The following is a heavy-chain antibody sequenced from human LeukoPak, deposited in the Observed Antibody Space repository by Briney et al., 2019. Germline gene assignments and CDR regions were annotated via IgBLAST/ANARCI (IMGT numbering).Heavy chain of an antibody. CDR3: ARHFPPYYYDSSGYIDY. D-gene: IGHD3-22*01. J-gene: IGHJ4*02. V-gene: IGHV4-39*01. CDR1: GGSISTSSHY. CDR2: IYYSGST. Sequence: SETLSLTCTVSGGSISTSSHYWGWIRQPPGKGLEWIGSIYYSGSTYYNPSLNSRVTISVDTSKNQFSLKLSSVTAADTAVYYCARHFPPYYYDSSGYIDYWGQGTLVTVSS.